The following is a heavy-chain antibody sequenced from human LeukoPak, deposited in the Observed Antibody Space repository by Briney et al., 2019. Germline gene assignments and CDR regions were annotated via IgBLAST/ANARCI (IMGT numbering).Heavy chain of an antibody. V-gene: IGHV1-2*02. J-gene: IGHJ4*02. Sequence: ASVKVSCKASGYTFTGYYMHWVRQAPGRGLEWMGWININSGGTNYAQKFQDRVTMTRDTSISTAYMELSRLRSHDTAVYYCARSPHILTGENFDYWGQGTLVTVSS. CDR2: ININSGGT. CDR3: ARSPHILTGENFDY. D-gene: IGHD3-9*01. CDR1: GYTFTGYY.